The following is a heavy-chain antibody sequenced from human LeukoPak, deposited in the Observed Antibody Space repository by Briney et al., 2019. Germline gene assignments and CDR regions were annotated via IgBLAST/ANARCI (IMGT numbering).Heavy chain of an antibody. V-gene: IGHV4-34*01. CDR2: INHSGST. D-gene: IGHD1-26*01. J-gene: IGHJ4*02. Sequence: SETLSLTCAVYGGSFSGYYWSWIRQPPGKGLEWIGEINHSGSTNYNPSLKSRVTISVDTSKNQFSLKLSSVTAADTAVYYCARGPLVGASLDYWGQGTPVTVSS. CDR3: ARGPLVGASLDY. CDR1: GGSFSGYY.